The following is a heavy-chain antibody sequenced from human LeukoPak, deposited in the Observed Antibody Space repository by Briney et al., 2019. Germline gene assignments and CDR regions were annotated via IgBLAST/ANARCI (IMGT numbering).Heavy chain of an antibody. CDR1: GFTFSNYA. Sequence: GGSLRLSCAASGFTFSNYAMTWVRQAPGKGLEWVSAISGSDGNTYYADAVKGRFTMSRDNSKNTVYLQMNSLRADDTAVYYCAKEFRLYDTKPFDYWGQGTLVTVSS. V-gene: IGHV3-23*01. CDR3: AKEFRLYDTKPFDY. J-gene: IGHJ4*02. CDR2: ISGSDGNT. D-gene: IGHD3-3*01.